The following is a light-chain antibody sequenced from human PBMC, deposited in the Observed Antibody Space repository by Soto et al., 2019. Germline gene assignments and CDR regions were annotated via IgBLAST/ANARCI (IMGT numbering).Light chain of an antibody. V-gene: IGKV3-15*01. CDR3: QQYNNWPLT. CDR2: GIS. CDR1: QSVSTY. J-gene: IGKJ4*01. Sequence: ETVLTQSPATLSLSTGESATLSCRASQSVSTYLAWYQQKPGQAPRLLIYGISTRATDIPARFSGSGSGTEFTLTISSLQSEDFAVYYCQQYNNWPLTFGGGTKVDIK.